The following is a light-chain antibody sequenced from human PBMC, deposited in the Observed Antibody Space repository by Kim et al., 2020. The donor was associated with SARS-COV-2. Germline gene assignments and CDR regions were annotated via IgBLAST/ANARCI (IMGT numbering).Light chain of an antibody. CDR2: DVN. Sequence: GQSVTISCTGTSSDVGGYNYVSWYQQHPGKAPKLMIYDVNKWPSGVPDRFSGSESGNTASLTISGLQAEDEADYYCCSFTGSFTYVFGTGTKVTVL. J-gene: IGLJ1*01. V-gene: IGLV2-11*01. CDR3: CSFTGSFTYV. CDR1: SSDVGGYNY.